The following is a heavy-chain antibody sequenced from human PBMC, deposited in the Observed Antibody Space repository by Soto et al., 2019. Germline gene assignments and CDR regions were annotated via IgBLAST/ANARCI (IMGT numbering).Heavy chain of an antibody. D-gene: IGHD6-13*01. J-gene: IGHJ4*02. CDR2: IWYDGSNK. V-gene: IGHV3-33*01. CDR3: ARFRNSWYFDY. Sequence: GGSLRLSCAASGFTFSSYGMHWVRQAPGRGLEWVAVIWYDGSNKYYADSVKGRFTISRDNAKNTLYLQMNSLRAEDTALYYCARFRNSWYFDYLGQGTVVTVSS. CDR1: GFTFSSYG.